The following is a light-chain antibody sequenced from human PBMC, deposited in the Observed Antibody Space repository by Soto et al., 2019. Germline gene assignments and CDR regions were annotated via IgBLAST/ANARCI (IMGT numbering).Light chain of an antibody. V-gene: IGLV1-44*01. CDR1: SSNIGSNA. J-gene: IGLJ2*01. Sequence: QSVLTQPPSASGTPGQRVTISCSGSSSNIGSNAVNWYQQLPGTAPKLLIYTFAQRPSGVPDRFSGSKSGTSASLAISGLQSEDEADYYCSSYTSSDTRVFGGGTKLTVL. CDR3: SSYTSSDTRV. CDR2: TFA.